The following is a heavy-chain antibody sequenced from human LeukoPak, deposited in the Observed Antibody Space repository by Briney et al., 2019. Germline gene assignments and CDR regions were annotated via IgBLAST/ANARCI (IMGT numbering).Heavy chain of an antibody. CDR3: ARAPGEGIAARWVHYYMDV. D-gene: IGHD6-6*01. Sequence: PGGSLRLSCAASGFTFSSYWMSWVRQVPGKGLEWVANIKQDGSEKYYVDSVKGRFTISRDNAKNSLYLQMNSLRAEDTALYYCARAPGEGIAARWVHYYMDVWGKGTTVTVSS. V-gene: IGHV3-7*03. CDR2: IKQDGSEK. CDR1: GFTFSSYW. J-gene: IGHJ6*03.